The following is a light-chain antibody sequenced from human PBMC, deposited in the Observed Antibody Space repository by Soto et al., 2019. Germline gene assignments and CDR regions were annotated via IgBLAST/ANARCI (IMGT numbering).Light chain of an antibody. CDR3: SSFTSGSTL. V-gene: IGLV2-14*01. Sequence: QSVLTQPASVSGSPGQSITIACTGTSSDICSYNYVSWYQQHPGKAPKLMIYEVSNRPSGVSNRFSGSKSGNTASLTISGLQAEDEADYYCSSFTSGSTLFGTGTKVTVL. J-gene: IGLJ1*01. CDR1: SSDICSYNY. CDR2: EVS.